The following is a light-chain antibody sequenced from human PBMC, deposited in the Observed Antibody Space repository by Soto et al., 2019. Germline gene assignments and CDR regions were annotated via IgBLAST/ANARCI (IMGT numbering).Light chain of an antibody. J-gene: IGKJ1*01. Sequence: EIVMTQSPAILSVSPGERATLSCRASQSVSTNLAWFQQKPGQTPRLLFNGESTRATGIPARSTGSGSGTEFILTISSLQSEDFAVYYCQQYDIWPPTFGQGTKV. V-gene: IGKV3-15*01. CDR3: QQYDIWPPT. CDR2: GES. CDR1: QSVSTN.